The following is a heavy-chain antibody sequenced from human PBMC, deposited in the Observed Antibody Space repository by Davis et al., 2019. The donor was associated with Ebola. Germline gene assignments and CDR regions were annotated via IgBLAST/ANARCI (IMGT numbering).Heavy chain of an antibody. J-gene: IGHJ4*02. V-gene: IGHV1-18*04. CDR2: INPHNGNT. D-gene: IGHD4-17*01. CDR3: ARPIGGYGDYVFDY. Sequence: ASVKVSCKASGYTFTSYGITWVRQAPGQGLEWMGWINPHNGNTNYAQNVQGRVTMTTDTSTSTAYMEVGILRSDDTAVYYCARPIGGYGDYVFDYWGQGTLVTVSS. CDR1: GYTFTSYG.